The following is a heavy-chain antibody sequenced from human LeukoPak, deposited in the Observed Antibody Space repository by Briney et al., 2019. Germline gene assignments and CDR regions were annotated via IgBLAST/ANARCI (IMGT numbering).Heavy chain of an antibody. V-gene: IGHV3-74*01. D-gene: IGHD3-10*01. J-gene: IGHJ4*02. Sequence: GGSLRLSCAASGFPFANTYMHWVRQAPGKGLVWVSIITSDGSSINYADSVKGRLTIPRDNAKNTLYLQMNSLRDEDTAVYYCVIGGTYGSGSWGQGTLVTVSS. CDR1: GFPFANTY. CDR3: VIGGTYGSGS. CDR2: ITSDGSSI.